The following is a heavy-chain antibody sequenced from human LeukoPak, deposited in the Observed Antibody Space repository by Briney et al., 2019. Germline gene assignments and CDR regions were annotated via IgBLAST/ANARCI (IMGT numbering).Heavy chain of an antibody. V-gene: IGHV4-4*07. CDR2: IYTSGST. CDR1: GGSLSGNY. D-gene: IGHD3-10*01. CDR3: AKTAALGYGSGSWHYYYGMDV. J-gene: IGHJ6*02. Sequence: PSETLSLTCGVSGGSLSGNYWNWIRQPAGKGLEWIGRIYTSGSTNYNPSLKSRVTMSVDTSKNQFSLKLSSVTAADTAVYYCAKTAALGYGSGSWHYYYGMDVWGQGTTVTVSS.